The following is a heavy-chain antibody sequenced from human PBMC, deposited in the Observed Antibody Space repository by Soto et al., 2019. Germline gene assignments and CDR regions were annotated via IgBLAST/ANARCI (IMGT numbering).Heavy chain of an antibody. CDR3: ARARSLWDILTGYYISYFDY. V-gene: IGHV4-59*01. J-gene: IGHJ4*02. CDR2: IYYSGST. Sequence: SATLSLTCTVSGGSISSYYWSWIRQPPGKGLEWIGYIYYSGSTNYNPSLKSRVTISVDTSKNQFSLKLSSVTAADTAVYYCARARSLWDILTGYYISYFDYWGQGTLVTVSS. CDR1: GGSISSYY. D-gene: IGHD3-9*01.